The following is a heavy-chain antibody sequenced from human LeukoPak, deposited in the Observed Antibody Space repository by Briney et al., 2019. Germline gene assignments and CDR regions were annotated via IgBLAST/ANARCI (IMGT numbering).Heavy chain of an antibody. CDR2: ISSSSSYI. Sequence: PGGSLRLSCAASGFTFSSYSMNWVRQAPGKGLEWVSSISSSSSYIYYADSVKGRFTISRDNAKNSLYLQMNSLRAEDTAVYYCARGVLERLHAFDIWGQGTMVTVSS. CDR1: GFTFSSYS. D-gene: IGHD1-1*01. V-gene: IGHV3-21*01. J-gene: IGHJ3*02. CDR3: ARGVLERLHAFDI.